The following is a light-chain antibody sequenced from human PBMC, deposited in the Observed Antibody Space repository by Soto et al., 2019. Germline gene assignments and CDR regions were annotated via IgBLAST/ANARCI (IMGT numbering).Light chain of an antibody. CDR1: SSDVGGYNY. CDR2: EVN. J-gene: IGLJ2*01. V-gene: IGLV2-8*01. Sequence: QSALTQPPSASGSPGQSVTISCTGTSSDVGGYNYVSWYQQHPGKAPKLILHEVNKRRSGVPDRFSGSKSGNTASLTVSGXXXXXXADYYCSSYAGSTNLVFGGGTKVTVL. CDR3: SSYAGSTNLV.